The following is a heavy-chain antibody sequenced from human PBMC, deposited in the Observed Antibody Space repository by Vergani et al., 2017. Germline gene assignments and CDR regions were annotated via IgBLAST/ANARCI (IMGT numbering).Heavy chain of an antibody. D-gene: IGHD4/OR15-4a*01. Sequence: QITLKESGPTLVKPTQTLTLTCTFSGFSLNTRGVSVAWIRQPPGKALDWLALIYWNDDQHYSPALNNRVTITKDTSKNQVVLTMTNMDYVDTGTYYCVYRNTDCLTTGCFYPFYYYYYLYVWGNGTTVTVSS. CDR3: VYRNTDCLTTGCFYPFYYYYYLYV. V-gene: IGHV2-5*04. J-gene: IGHJ6*03. CDR1: GFSLNTRGVS. CDR2: IYWNDDQ.